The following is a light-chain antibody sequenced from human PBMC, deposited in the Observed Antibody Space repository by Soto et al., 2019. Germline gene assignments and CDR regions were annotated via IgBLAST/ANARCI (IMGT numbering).Light chain of an antibody. CDR3: HKYNPDPT. J-gene: IGKJ4*01. CDR2: ATS. V-gene: IGKV1-27*01. Sequence: DIQLTQSPSSLSASVGDRVTITCRASQAISSYLDWYQQKPGKVPELLIYATSTLQSGAPSRFSGSGSGTDFTLTISSLQPEDVENDSGHKYNPDPTFGGGTKVEIK. CDR1: QAISSY.